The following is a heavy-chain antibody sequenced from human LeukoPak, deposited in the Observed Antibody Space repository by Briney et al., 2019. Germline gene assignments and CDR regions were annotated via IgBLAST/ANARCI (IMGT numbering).Heavy chain of an antibody. V-gene: IGHV1-18*01. J-gene: IGHJ4*02. CDR1: GYTFTSYG. D-gene: IGHD3-10*01. CDR2: ISAYNGNT. CDR3: ARDLVTMVRGSQRFDY. Sequence: GASVKVSCKASGYTFTSYGISWVRQAPGQGLEWMGWISAYNGNTNYAQKLQGRVTMTTDTSTSTAYMELRSLRSDDTAVYYCARDLVTMVRGSQRFDYWGQGTLVTVSS.